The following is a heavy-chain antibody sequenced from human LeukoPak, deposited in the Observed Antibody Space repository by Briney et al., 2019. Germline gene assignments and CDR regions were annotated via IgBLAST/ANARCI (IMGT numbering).Heavy chain of an antibody. D-gene: IGHD3-22*01. V-gene: IGHV3-23*01. CDR1: GFTFSSYA. Sequence: GGSLRLSCAASGFTFSSYAMSWVRQAPGKGLEWVSAIIGSGGSTYYADSVKGRFTISRDNSKNTLYLQMNSLRAEDTAVYYCVKVRYSYDSSGFNWFDPWGQGTLVTVSS. CDR3: VKVRYSYDSSGFNWFDP. CDR2: IIGSGGST. J-gene: IGHJ5*02.